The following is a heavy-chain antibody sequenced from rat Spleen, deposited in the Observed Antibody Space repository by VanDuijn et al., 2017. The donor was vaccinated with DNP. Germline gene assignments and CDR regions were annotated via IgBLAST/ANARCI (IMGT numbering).Heavy chain of an antibody. V-gene: IGHV5-25*01. CDR3: AKAVAYYYVMDA. J-gene: IGHJ4*01. CDR2: ITSGGSNT. Sequence: EVQLVESGGGLVQPGRSLKLSCAASGFTFSSFAMAWVRQAPKKGLEWVATITSGGSNTYYPDSVKGRFTISRDNAKSTLYLQMDSLRSEDTATYYCAKAVAYYYVMDAWGQGASVTVSS. CDR1: GFTFSSFA.